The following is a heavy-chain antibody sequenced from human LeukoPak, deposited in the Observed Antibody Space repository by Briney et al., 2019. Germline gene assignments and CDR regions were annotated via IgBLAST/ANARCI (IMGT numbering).Heavy chain of an antibody. Sequence: ASETLSLTCTVSGAPMNNYYWSWIRQSPEKGLEWLGFVFSRGTTNLNPSFKSRLIMSIDTSKNQFSLRLSSVTAADTAVYFCARSWAAKWELPGQFDSWGQGRLVSVSS. CDR3: ARSWAAKWELPGQFDS. CDR2: VFSRGTT. V-gene: IGHV4-59*08. D-gene: IGHD1-26*01. CDR1: GAPMNNYY. J-gene: IGHJ4*02.